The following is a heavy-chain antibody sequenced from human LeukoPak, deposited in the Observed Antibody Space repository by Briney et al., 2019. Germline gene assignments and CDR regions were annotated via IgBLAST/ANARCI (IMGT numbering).Heavy chain of an antibody. J-gene: IGHJ6*03. D-gene: IGHD1-26*01. Sequence: ASVKVSCKASGYTFTGYYMHWVRQAPGQGLEWMGWINPNSGGTNYAQKFQGRVTMTRDTSISTAYMELSRLRSDDTAVYYCAKSRPTVGAYQPYYYYMDVWGKGTTVTVSS. CDR2: INPNSGGT. CDR1: GYTFTGYY. CDR3: AKSRPTVGAYQPYYYYMDV. V-gene: IGHV1-2*02.